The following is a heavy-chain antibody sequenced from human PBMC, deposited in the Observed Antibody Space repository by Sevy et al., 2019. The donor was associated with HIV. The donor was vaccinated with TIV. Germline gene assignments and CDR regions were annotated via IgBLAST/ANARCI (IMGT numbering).Heavy chain of an antibody. CDR2: ISWNSGSI. D-gene: IGHD3-22*01. Sequence: GGSLRLSCAASGFTFDDYAMHWVRQAPGKGLEWVSGISWNSGSIGYADSMKGRFTISRDNAKNSLYLQMNSLRAEDTALYYCAKARRVVVEGGAFDIWGQGTMVTVSS. CDR1: GFTFDDYA. CDR3: AKARRVVVEGGAFDI. V-gene: IGHV3-9*01. J-gene: IGHJ3*02.